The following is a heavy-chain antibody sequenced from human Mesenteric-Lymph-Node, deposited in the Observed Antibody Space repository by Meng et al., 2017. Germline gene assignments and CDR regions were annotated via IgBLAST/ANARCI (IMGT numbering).Heavy chain of an antibody. CDR3: AREVVTAIWYFDL. CDR2: ISSSGSTI. V-gene: IGHV3-11*01. J-gene: IGHJ2*01. Sequence: QRVYAWVGLVDPGGSLSLSCAAAGFTFSDYYMSWIRQAPGKGLEWVSYISSSGSTIYYADSVKGRFTISRDNAKNSLYLQMNSLRAEDTAVYYCAREVVTAIWYFDLWGRGTLVTVSS. D-gene: IGHD2-21*02. CDR1: GFTFSDYY.